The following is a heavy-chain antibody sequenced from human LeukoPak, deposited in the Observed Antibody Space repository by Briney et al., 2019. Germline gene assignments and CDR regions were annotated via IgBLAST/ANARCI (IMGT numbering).Heavy chain of an antibody. CDR2: IYYSGST. V-gene: IGHV4-59*12. J-gene: IGHJ4*02. D-gene: IGHD6-13*01. CDR3: ARDRDSSSWYGGWGSGYYFDY. CDR1: GGSISSYY. Sequence: PSETLSLTCTVSGGSISSYYWSWIRQPPGKGLEWIGYIYYSGSTNYNPSLKSRVTISVDTSKNQFSLKLSSVTAADTAVYYCARDRDSSSWYGGWGSGYYFDYWGQGTLVTVSS.